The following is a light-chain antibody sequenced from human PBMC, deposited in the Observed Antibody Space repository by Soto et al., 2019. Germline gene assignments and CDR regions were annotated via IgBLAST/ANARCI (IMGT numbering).Light chain of an antibody. J-gene: IGKJ5*01. Sequence: DIQLTQSPSFLSPSIGESVTITCRASLVISTSLACYQVKPGKAPKLLIYAASTLESGVPSRVSATVSGTEFSLTITSLQPEDFATHYCQQLFDSPITFGQGKRLEIK. V-gene: IGKV1-9*01. CDR2: AAS. CDR3: QQLFDSPIT. CDR1: LVISTS.